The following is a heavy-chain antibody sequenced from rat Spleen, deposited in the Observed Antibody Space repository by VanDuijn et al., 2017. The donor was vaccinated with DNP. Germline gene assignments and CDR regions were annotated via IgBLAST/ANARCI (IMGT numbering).Heavy chain of an antibody. CDR2: ISYSGST. V-gene: IGHV3-1*01. Sequence: EVQLQESGPGLVKPSQSLSLTCSVTGYSITSNYWGWIRKFPGNKMEWMGYISYSGSTGYNPFLKSRISITRDTSKNQFFLQLNSVTTEDIATYYCARQDPLLLTLFANWGQGTLVTVSS. D-gene: IGHD1-1*01. J-gene: IGHJ3*01. CDR3: ARQDPLLLTLFAN. CDR1: GYSITSNY.